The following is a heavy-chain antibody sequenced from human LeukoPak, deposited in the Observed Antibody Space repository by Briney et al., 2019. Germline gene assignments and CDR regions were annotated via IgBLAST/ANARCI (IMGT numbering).Heavy chain of an antibody. D-gene: IGHD3-10*01. Sequence: SETLSLTCTVPGGPIRSNYWSWIRQPAGKGLEWIGRIYATDLTNYNPSLMCRVTMSVDLSKNGLSLSLTSVTAADTAMYYCVRGYGSGTSPFDYWGQGALVIVSS. V-gene: IGHV4-4*07. CDR2: IYATDLT. CDR3: VRGYGSGTSPFDY. CDR1: GGPIRSNY. J-gene: IGHJ4*02.